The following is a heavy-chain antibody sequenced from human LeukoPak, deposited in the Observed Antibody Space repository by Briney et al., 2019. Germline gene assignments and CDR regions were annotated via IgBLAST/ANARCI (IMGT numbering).Heavy chain of an antibody. V-gene: IGHV3-21*01. D-gene: IGHD3/OR15-3a*01. Sequence: KPGGSLRLSCAASGFTFSSYSMNWVRQAPGKGLEWVSSISSSSSYIYYADSVNGRFTISRDNDKNSLYLQMNRVRAEDTAVYFCARDPSLGWCLAYLFDGGSQG. CDR2: ISSSSSYI. CDR3: ARDPSLGWCLAYLFDG. J-gene: IGHJ3*01. CDR1: GFTFSSYS.